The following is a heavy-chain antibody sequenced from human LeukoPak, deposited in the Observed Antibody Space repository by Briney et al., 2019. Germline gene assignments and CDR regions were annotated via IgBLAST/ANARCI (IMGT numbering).Heavy chain of an antibody. D-gene: IGHD3-9*01. CDR1: GFTVSSNY. CDR3: ARVRGNYDILTGYYIPNYFDY. CDR2: IYSGGST. V-gene: IGHV3-66*01. Sequence: GGSLRLSCAASGFTVSSNYMSWVRQAPGKGLEWVSVIYSGGSTYYADSVKGRFTISRDNSKNTLYLQMNSLRAEDTAVYYCARVRGNYDILTGYYIPNYFDYWGQGTLVTVSS. J-gene: IGHJ4*02.